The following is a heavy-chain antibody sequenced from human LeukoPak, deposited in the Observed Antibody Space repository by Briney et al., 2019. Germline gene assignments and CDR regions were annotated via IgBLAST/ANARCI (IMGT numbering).Heavy chain of an antibody. V-gene: IGHV4-34*01. CDR3: ASTISGSYYYYYYGMDA. D-gene: IGHD1-26*01. CDR2: INHSGST. CDR1: GGSFSGYY. J-gene: IGHJ6*02. Sequence: PSETLSLTCAVYGGSFSGYYWSWIRQPPGKGLEWIGEINHSGSTNYNPSLKSRVTISVDTSKNQFSLKLSSVTAADTAVYYCASTISGSYYYYYYGMDAWGQGTTVTVSS.